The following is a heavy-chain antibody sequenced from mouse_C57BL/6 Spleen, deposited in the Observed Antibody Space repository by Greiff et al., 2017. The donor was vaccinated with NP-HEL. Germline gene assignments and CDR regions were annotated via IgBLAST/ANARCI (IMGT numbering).Heavy chain of an antibody. V-gene: IGHV1-85*01. D-gene: IGHD1-1*01. CDR3: ARRTNYYGSSYAGYAMDY. Sequence: QVQLQQSGPELVKPGASVKLSCKASGYTFTSYDINWVKQRPGQGLEWIGWIYPRDGSTKYNEKFKGKATLTVDTSSSTAYMELHSLTSEDSAVYFCARRTNYYGSSYAGYAMDYWGQGTSVTVSS. CDR1: GYTFTSYD. CDR2: IYPRDGST. J-gene: IGHJ4*01.